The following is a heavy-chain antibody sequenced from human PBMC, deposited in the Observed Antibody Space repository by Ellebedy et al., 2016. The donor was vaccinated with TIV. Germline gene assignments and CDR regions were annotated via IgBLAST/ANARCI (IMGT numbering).Heavy chain of an antibody. CDR1: GGSFSGYY. Sequence: SETLSLXXAVYGGSFSGYYWSWIRQPPGKGLEWIGEINHSGSTNYNPSLKSRVTISVDTSKNQFSLKLSSVTAADTAVYYCARGIGNYSSSWYPTPNWFDPWGQGTLVTVSS. V-gene: IGHV4-34*01. D-gene: IGHD6-13*01. J-gene: IGHJ5*02. CDR3: ARGIGNYSSSWYPTPNWFDP. CDR2: INHSGST.